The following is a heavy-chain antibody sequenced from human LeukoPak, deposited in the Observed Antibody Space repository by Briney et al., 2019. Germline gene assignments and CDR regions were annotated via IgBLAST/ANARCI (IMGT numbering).Heavy chain of an antibody. CDR2: ISSSSSYI. D-gene: IGHD2-21*02. CDR3: ARFDAVTANLFDY. Sequence: GGSLRLSCAASGFTFSSYSMNWVRQAPGKGLEWVSSISSSSSYIYYADSVKGRFTISRDNDKNSLYLQMNSLRAEDTAVYYCARFDAVTANLFDYWGQGTLVTVSS. V-gene: IGHV3-21*01. CDR1: GFTFSSYS. J-gene: IGHJ4*02.